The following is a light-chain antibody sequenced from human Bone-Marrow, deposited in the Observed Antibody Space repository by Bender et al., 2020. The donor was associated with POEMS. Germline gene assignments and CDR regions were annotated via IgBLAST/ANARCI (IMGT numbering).Light chain of an antibody. CDR2: QDT. V-gene: IGLV3-1*01. Sequence: SYEVPPPPSVSVSPGQTARLTCSGDDLGDKYVAWYPQKPGQSPVLVIYQDTKRPSGIPERFSGSNSGNTATLTISGTQAMDEADYYCQAWDTYSGIFGGGTKLTVL. CDR1: DLGDKY. J-gene: IGLJ2*01. CDR3: QAWDTYSGI.